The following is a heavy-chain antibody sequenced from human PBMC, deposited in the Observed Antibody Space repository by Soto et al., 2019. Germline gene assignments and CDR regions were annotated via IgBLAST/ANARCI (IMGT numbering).Heavy chain of an antibody. D-gene: IGHD1-26*01. Sequence: ASVKVSCKASGYTFTTYGITWVRQAPGQGLEWMGWISCYNGNTNYAQKFQGRVTMTTDTSTSTAYMELRGLRSDDTAVYYCARVVVGATYFDYWGLGTLVTVPQ. V-gene: IGHV1-18*04. J-gene: IGHJ4*02. CDR2: ISCYNGNT. CDR1: GYTFTTYG. CDR3: ARVVVGATYFDY.